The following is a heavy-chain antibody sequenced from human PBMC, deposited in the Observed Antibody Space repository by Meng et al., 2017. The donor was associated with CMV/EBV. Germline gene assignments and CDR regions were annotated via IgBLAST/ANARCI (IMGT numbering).Heavy chain of an antibody. CDR1: GFTFSSYA. J-gene: IGHJ4*02. CDR3: AKDLGYYSSSWYGGYFDY. D-gene: IGHD6-13*01. CDR2: IYSGGSST. V-gene: IGHV3-23*03. Sequence: GESLKISYAASGFTFSSYAMSWVRQAPGKGLEWVSVIYSGGSSTYYADSVKGRFTISRDNSKNTLYLQMNSLRAEDTAVYYCAKDLGYYSSSWYGGYFDYWGQGTLVTVSS.